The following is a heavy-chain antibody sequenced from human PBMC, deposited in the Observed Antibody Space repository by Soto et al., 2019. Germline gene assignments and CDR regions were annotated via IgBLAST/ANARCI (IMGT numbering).Heavy chain of an antibody. V-gene: IGHV1-18*01. Sequence: ASVKVSCKASGYTFTSYGISWVRQAPGQGLEWMGWISAYNGNTNYAQKLQGRVTMTTDTSTSTAYMELRSLRSDDTAVYYCARDPNLYCTHGVCYPPSFDPWGQGTLVTVSS. CDR2: ISAYNGNT. CDR3: ARDPNLYCTHGVCYPPSFDP. D-gene: IGHD2-8*01. CDR1: GYTFTSYG. J-gene: IGHJ5*02.